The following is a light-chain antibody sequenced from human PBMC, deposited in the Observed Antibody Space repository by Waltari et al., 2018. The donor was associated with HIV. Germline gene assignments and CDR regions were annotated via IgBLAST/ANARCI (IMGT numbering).Light chain of an antibody. Sequence: SYVLTQPPSVSVAPGQTARITGGGDNIGRKRVHWYQQKPGQAPVLVIYYANDRSSGIPERFSGSNSGNTATLTISRVEAGDEADYHCQVWDRTSDFVFGSGTKVTVL. J-gene: IGLJ1*01. CDR2: YAN. V-gene: IGLV3-21*04. CDR1: NIGRKR. CDR3: QVWDRTSDFV.